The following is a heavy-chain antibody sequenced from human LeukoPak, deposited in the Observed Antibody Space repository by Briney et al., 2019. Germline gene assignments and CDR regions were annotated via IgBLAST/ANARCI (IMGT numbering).Heavy chain of an antibody. CDR1: GYTFNSYG. V-gene: IGHV1-18*01. CDR3: ATEGAEHVLRYFDWLPIDY. CDR2: ISAYNGNT. Sequence: AAVKVSCKASGYTFNSYGNSWLRQAPGQRLEWMGLISAYNGNTNYAQKLQGRVTMTTDTSTSTAYMELRSLRSDATAVYYCATEGAEHVLRYFDWLPIDYWGQGTLVTVSS. D-gene: IGHD3-9*01. J-gene: IGHJ4*02.